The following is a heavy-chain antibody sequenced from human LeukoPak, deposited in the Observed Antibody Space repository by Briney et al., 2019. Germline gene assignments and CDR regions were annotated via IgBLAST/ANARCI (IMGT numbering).Heavy chain of an antibody. J-gene: IGHJ6*02. V-gene: IGHV4-30-4*07. CDR1: GGSISSGGYS. Sequence: SQTLSLTCAVSGGSISSGGYSWSWIRQPPGKGLEWIGYIYYSGSTNYNPSLKSRVTISVDTSKNQFSLKLSSVTAADTAVYYCARHVGRGGGGDYYYSGMDVWGQGTTVTVSS. D-gene: IGHD2-21*01. CDR2: IYYSGST. CDR3: ARHVGRGGGGDYYYSGMDV.